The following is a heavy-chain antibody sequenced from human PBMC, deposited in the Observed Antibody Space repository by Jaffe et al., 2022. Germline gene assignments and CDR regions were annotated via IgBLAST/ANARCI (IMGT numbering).Heavy chain of an antibody. D-gene: IGHD3-16*01. CDR3: ANGGSWGGFDY. CDR1: GFIFSTYD. V-gene: IGHV3-30*02. CDR2: IRADGTSQ. Sequence: QVHLVESGGGVVQPGGSLRLSCVASGFIFSTYDMHWVRQAPGKGLEWVSIIRADGTSQYYVESVKGRFTISRDNSKNTLFLQMNSLRTEDTAVYYCANGGSWGGFDYWGQGTLVTVSS. J-gene: IGHJ4*02.